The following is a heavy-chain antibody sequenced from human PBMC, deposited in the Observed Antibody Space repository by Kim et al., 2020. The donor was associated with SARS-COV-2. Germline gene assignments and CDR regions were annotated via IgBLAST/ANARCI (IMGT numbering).Heavy chain of an antibody. V-gene: IGHV3-23*01. D-gene: IGHD2-15*01. J-gene: IGHJ4*02. CDR3: ARKGAYCSGGSCYSYYFDY. Sequence: GGSLRLSCAASGFTFSSYAMSWVRQAPGKGLEWVSAISGSGGSTYYADSVKGRFTISRDNSKNTLYLQMNSLRAEDTAVYYCARKGAYCSGGSCYSYYFDYWGQGTLVTVSS. CDR1: GFTFSSYA. CDR2: ISGSGGST.